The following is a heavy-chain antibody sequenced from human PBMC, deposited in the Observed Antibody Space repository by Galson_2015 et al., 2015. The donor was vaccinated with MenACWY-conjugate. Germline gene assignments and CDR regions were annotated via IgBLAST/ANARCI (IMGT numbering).Heavy chain of an antibody. CDR2: TYYRSKWYN. CDR3: ARWGPSHTAYRPSTDQINDAFDV. CDR1: GDSVSSNNAA. V-gene: IGHV6-1*01. Sequence: CAISGDSVSSNNAAWTWIRQSPSRGLEWLGRTYYRSKWYNDYAFSLKSRITVNPDTSKNQFSLQLNSVTPEDTAVYYCARWGPSHTAYRPSTDQINDAFDVRGQGTMVTVSS. D-gene: IGHD2-21*01. J-gene: IGHJ3*01.